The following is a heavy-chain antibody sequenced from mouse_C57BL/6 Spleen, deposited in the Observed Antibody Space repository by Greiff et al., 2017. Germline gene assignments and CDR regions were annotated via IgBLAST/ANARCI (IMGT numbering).Heavy chain of an antibody. V-gene: IGHV5-16*01. Sequence: EVMLVESEGGLVQPGSSMKLSCTASGFTFSDYYMAWVRQVPEKGLEWVANINYDGSSTYYLDSLKSRFIISRDNAKNILYLQMSSLKSEDTATYYCARDRSYVDWYFDVWGTGTTVTVSS. D-gene: IGHD1-1*01. CDR2: INYDGSST. J-gene: IGHJ1*03. CDR1: GFTFSDYY. CDR3: ARDRSYVDWYFDV.